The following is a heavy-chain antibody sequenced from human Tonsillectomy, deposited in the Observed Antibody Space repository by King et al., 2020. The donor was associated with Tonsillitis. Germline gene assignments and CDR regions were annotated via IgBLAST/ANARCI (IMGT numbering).Heavy chain of an antibody. CDR1: GFTVSSNY. D-gene: IGHD4-17*01. CDR2: IYSGGST. CDR3: ARWGRDYARGVFDY. V-gene: IGHV3-66*01. Sequence: VQLVESGGGLVQPGGSLRLSCAASGFTVSSNYMSWVRQAPGKGLEWVSVIYSGGSTYYADSVKGRFTISRDNSKNTLYLQMNSLRAEDTAVYYCARWGRDYARGVFDYWGQGTLVTVSS. J-gene: IGHJ4*02.